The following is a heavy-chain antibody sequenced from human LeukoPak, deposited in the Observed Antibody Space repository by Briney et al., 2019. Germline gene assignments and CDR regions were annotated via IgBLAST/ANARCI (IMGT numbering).Heavy chain of an antibody. CDR1: GFTFSDYF. J-gene: IGHJ4*02. V-gene: IGHV3-21*01. D-gene: IGHD2-21*02. CDR2: ISGSSRHI. CDR3: ANGGPVVVTGAY. Sequence: GGSLRLSCAASGFTFSDYFMNWVRQAPGKGLEYVSSISGSSRHIYYADSVKGRFTISRDNAKNTLYLQMNSLRAEDTAVYYCANGGPVVVTGAYWGQGTLVTVCS.